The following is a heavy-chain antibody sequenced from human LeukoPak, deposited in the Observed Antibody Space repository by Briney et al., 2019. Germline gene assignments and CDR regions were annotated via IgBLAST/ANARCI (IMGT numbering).Heavy chain of an antibody. J-gene: IGHJ6*02. CDR1: GFTFDDYG. Sequence: PGQSLRLSCAASGFTFDDYGMSWVRQAPGKGLEWVSGINWNGGTTGYADSVKGRFAISRDSAKNSLYLQMNSLRAEDTALYYCAREGSGSPHYGMDVWGQGTTVTVSS. CDR2: INWNGGTT. V-gene: IGHV3-20*04. D-gene: IGHD3-10*01. CDR3: AREGSGSPHYGMDV.